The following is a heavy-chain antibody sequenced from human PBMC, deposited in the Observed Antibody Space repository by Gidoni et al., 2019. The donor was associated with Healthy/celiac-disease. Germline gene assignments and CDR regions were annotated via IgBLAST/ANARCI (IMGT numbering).Heavy chain of an antibody. J-gene: IGHJ4*02. CDR3: ARDQSHRPLNYEIDY. D-gene: IGHD3-22*01. CDR1: GYTFTSYA. CDR2: INAGNGNT. Sequence: QDQLVESGAEGKKPGASVKVSCKAPGYTFTSYAMHWVRQAPGRRLKWMGWINAGNGNTKYSQKYQDRVTITRNTSASTAYMELSGLISEDTAVYYCARDQSHRPLNYEIDYWSQGTLVTVSS. V-gene: IGHV1-3*01.